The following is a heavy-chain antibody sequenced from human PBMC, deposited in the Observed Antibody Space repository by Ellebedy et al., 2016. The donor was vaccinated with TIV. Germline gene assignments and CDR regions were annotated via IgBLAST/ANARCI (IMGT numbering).Heavy chain of an antibody. CDR2: INPNDGST. D-gene: IGHD6-13*01. CDR3: ARNSLYSSSWYPFDY. Sequence: ASVKVSXKASGYTFSSYNMHWVRQAPGQGLEWMGIINPNDGSTSYSQKFQGRVTMTRDTSTSTVYMELSSLSSEDTAIYYCARNSLYSSSWYPFDYWGQGTLVTVSS. J-gene: IGHJ4*02. CDR1: GYTFSSYN. V-gene: IGHV1-46*01.